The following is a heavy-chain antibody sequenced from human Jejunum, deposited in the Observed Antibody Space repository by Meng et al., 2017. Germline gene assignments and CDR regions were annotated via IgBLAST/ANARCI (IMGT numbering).Heavy chain of an antibody. V-gene: IGHV4-4*02. CDR3: ARAIRERYFDS. J-gene: IGHJ4*02. CDR2: VWPSGAT. D-gene: IGHD1-14*01. Sequence: QVQRQESGPGLVQPSGTLSLTCTVSGVSTTAPFYWTWIRQAPGKGLEWIGEVWPSGATYYNPSLSSRITISIDTSNNQFSLEVAFLTAADTAVYHCARAIRERYFDSWGQGTLVTVSS. CDR1: GVSTTAPFY.